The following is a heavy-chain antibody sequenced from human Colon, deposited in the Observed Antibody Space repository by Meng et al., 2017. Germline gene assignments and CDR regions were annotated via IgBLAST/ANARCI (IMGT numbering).Heavy chain of an antibody. CDR1: GGSISSGDYY. CDR3: ARDRKHYGERGWFDP. J-gene: IGHJ5*02. CDR2: IYYSGST. D-gene: IGHD4-17*01. V-gene: IGHV4-30-4*01. Sequence: QGRLPCSGPGLVQPSQPLSLTCTVSGGSISSGDYYWSWIRQPPGKGLEWIGYIYYSGSTYSNASLKSRVTISIDRSKNQFSLKLSSVTAADTAVYYCARDRKHYGERGWFDPWGQGTLVTVSS.